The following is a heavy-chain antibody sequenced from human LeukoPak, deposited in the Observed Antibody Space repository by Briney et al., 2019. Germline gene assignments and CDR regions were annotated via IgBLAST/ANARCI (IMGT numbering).Heavy chain of an antibody. V-gene: IGHV4-39*07. CDR2: IYYSGST. J-gene: IGHJ5*02. D-gene: IGHD3-22*01. CDR1: GGSISSSSYY. CDR3: ARDQGYYDSSGHNAGVWFDP. Sequence: SETLSLTCTVSGGSISSSSYYWGWIRQPPGKGLERIGSIYYSGSTYYNPSLKSRVTISVDTSKNQFSLKLSSVTAADTAVYYCARDQGYYDSSGHNAGVWFDPWGQGTLVTVSS.